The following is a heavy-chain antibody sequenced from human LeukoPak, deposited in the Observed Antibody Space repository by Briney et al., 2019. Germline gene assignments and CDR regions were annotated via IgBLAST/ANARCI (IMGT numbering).Heavy chain of an antibody. D-gene: IGHD3-22*01. CDR3: ARGPRGYSS. J-gene: IGHJ5*02. Sequence: SETLSLTCAVYGGSFSGYYWSWIRQPPGKGLEWIGEINHSGSTNYNPSLKSRVTISVDTSKNQFSLKLSSVTAADTAVYYCARGPRGYSSWGQGTLVTVSS. CDR1: GGSFSGYY. CDR2: INHSGST. V-gene: IGHV4-34*01.